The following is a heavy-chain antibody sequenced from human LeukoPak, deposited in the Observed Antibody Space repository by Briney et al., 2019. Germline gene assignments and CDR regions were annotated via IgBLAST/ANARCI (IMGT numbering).Heavy chain of an antibody. V-gene: IGHV4-38-2*01. J-gene: IGHJ6*04. CDR3: ARPRSV. CDR1: GYTISSGYY. CDR2: IYHSGST. Sequence: SETLSLTCAVSGYTISSGYYWGWIRQPPGKGLEWIGSIYHSGSTYYNPSLKSRVTISVDTSKNQFSLKLSSVTAADTAVYYCARPRSVWGKGTTVTVSS. D-gene: IGHD3-16*02.